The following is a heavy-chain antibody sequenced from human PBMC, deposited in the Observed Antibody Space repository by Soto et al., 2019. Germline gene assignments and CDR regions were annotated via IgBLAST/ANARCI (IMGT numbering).Heavy chain of an antibody. D-gene: IGHD2-15*01. CDR2: MNPNSGNT. V-gene: IGHV1-8*01. CDR3: VRGLRSLYGSHYYYYMDV. J-gene: IGHJ6*03. CDR1: GYTFISYD. Sequence: QVQLVQSGAEVKQPGASVKVSCKTFGYTFISYDINWVRQATGQGLEWMGWMNPNSGNTGHAQKFQDRVTMTRNTSISTAYMELSSLRSEDTAVYYCVRGLRSLYGSHYYYYMDVWGKGTTVTVSS.